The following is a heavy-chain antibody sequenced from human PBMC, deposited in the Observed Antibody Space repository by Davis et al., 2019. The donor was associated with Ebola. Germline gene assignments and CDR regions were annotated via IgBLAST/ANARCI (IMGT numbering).Heavy chain of an antibody. V-gene: IGHV3-43D*04. J-gene: IGHJ6*02. Sequence: GESLKISCAASGFNFDAYAMHWVRQVPGKGLEWVSLISWDGGFTSYADSVKGRFTISRDNSKNSLYLQMNSLRAEDTALYYCAKDIDVYFYYGMDVWGQGTTVTVSS. CDR2: ISWDGGFT. CDR3: AKDIDVYFYYGMDV. CDR1: GFNFDAYA.